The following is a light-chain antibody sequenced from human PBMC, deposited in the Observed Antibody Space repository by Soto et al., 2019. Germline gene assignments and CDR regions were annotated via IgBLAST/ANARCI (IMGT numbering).Light chain of an antibody. J-gene: IGKJ1*01. CDR2: DAS. Sequence: DIQMTQSPSAMSASVGDRVTITCRASQGISTYLAWYQQKAGKAPTLLIYDASTLQSGVPSRFSGSGSGTEFSLTISSLQPEDFATYYCLCYITYPWTFGQGTKVDIK. CDR3: LCYITYPWT. V-gene: IGKV1-17*03. CDR1: QGISTY.